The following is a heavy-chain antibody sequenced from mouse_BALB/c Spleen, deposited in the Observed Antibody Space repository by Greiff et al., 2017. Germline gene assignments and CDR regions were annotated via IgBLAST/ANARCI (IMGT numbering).Heavy chain of an antibody. D-gene: IGHD2-14*01. CDR3: ASAYYRYDGAWLAY. CDR2: IWGDGST. Sequence: VKLMESGPGLVAPSQSLSITCTVSGFSLTSYGVSWVRQPPGKGLEWLGVIWGDGSTNYHSALISRLSISKDNSKSQVFLKLNSLQTDDTATYYCASAYYRYDGAWLAYWGQGTLVTVSA. V-gene: IGHV2-3*01. CDR1: GFSLTSYG. J-gene: IGHJ3*01.